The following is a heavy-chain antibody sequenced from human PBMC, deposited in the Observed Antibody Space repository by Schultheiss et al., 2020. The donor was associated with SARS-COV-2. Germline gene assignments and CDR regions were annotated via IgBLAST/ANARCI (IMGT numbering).Heavy chain of an antibody. V-gene: IGHV3-13*01. CDR2: IGTAGDT. CDR3: ARDAPGDYAWYFDL. Sequence: GGSLRLSCAASGFTFSSYWMHWVRQATGKGLEWVSAIGTAGDTYYPGSVKGRFTISRDNSKNTLYLQMNSLRAEDTAVYYCARDAPGDYAWYFDLWGRGTLVTVSS. CDR1: GFTFSSYW. D-gene: IGHD4-17*01. J-gene: IGHJ2*01.